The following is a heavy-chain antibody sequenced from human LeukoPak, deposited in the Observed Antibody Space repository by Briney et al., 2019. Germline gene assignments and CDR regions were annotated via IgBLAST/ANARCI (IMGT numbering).Heavy chain of an antibody. J-gene: IGHJ4*02. D-gene: IGHD4-17*01. CDR1: GFTFSRFA. Sequence: QAGGSLRLSCAASGFTFSRFAIHWVRQAPGKGLEWVAVVSYDGGNKYYADSLKGRFTISRDNSKSTLYLQMNSLRAEDTAVYYCAILGDYYFDYWGQGTLVTVSS. CDR2: VSYDGGNK. V-gene: IGHV3-30*04. CDR3: AILGDYYFDY.